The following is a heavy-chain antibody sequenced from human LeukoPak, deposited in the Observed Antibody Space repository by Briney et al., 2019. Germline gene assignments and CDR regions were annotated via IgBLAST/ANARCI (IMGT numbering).Heavy chain of an antibody. CDR3: ARLASEGTFDY. V-gene: IGHV5-51*01. CDR2: IYPPGSDT. D-gene: IGHD1-1*01. Sequence: GESLKISCKGSGYSFTGYWIGWVRQMPGKGLEWMGSIYPPGSDTKYSPSFQGQVTISADKSISTAYLQWSSLKASDTAIYYCARLASEGTFDYWGQGILVTVSS. J-gene: IGHJ4*02. CDR1: GYSFTGYW.